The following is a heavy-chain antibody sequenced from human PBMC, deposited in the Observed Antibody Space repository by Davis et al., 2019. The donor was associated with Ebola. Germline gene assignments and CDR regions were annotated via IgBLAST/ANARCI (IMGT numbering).Heavy chain of an antibody. CDR2: INHSGST. CDR1: GGSFSGYY. J-gene: IGHJ2*01. V-gene: IGHV4-34*01. D-gene: IGHD2-15*01. CDR3: ARESGNCSGGSCYNGYFDL. Sequence: SETLSLTCVVYGGSFSGYYWSWIRQPPGKGLEWIGEINHSGSTNYNPSLKSRVTISVDTSKNQFSLKLSSVTAADTAVYYCARESGNCSGGSCYNGYFDLWGRGTLVTVSS.